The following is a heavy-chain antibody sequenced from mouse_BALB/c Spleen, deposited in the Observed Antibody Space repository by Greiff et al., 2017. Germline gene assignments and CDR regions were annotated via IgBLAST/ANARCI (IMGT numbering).Heavy chain of an antibody. CDR2: ISSGGGST. CDR1: GFAFSSYD. D-gene: IGHD3-3*01. J-gene: IGHJ1*01. V-gene: IGHV5-12-1*01. CDR3: ARKGLAFDV. Sequence: EVKLVESGGGLVKPGGSLKLSCAASGFAFSSYDMSWVRQTPEKRLEWVAYISSGGGSTYYPDTVKGRFTISRDNAKNTLYLQMSSLKSEDTAMYYYARKGLAFDVWGAGTTVTVSS.